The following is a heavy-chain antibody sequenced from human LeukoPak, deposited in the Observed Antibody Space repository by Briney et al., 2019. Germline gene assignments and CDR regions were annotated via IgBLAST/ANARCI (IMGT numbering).Heavy chain of an antibody. CDR1: GFIFSDYY. D-gene: IGHD3-10*01. CDR2: ISNPSSTR. Sequence: GGSLRLSCDASGFIFSDYYMSWVRQAPGKGLEWISYISNPSSTRYYADSVKGRFTISRDNAKNSLYLQMNSLRAQDTAVYYCARCGDGLPCDFDYWGQGTLVTVSS. J-gene: IGHJ4*02. CDR3: ARCGDGLPCDFDY. V-gene: IGHV3-11*04.